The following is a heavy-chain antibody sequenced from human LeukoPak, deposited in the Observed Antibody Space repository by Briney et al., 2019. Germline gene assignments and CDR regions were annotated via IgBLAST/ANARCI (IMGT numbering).Heavy chain of an antibody. Sequence: PGGSLRLSCSASGFTFSRYVMHWVRQAPGKGLEYVSGISSSGGTIYYADSVKGRFSISRDNSKNTLDLQMSSLRVEDTAVYYCARDGHRDGSAGAFDIWGQGTMVTASS. J-gene: IGHJ3*02. CDR2: ISSSGGTI. V-gene: IGHV3-64D*09. D-gene: IGHD5-24*01. CDR3: ARDGHRDGSAGAFDI. CDR1: GFTFSRYV.